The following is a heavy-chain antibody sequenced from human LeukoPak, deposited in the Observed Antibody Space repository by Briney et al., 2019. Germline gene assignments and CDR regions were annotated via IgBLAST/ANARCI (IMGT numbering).Heavy chain of an antibody. CDR2: INSDGSTT. V-gene: IGHV3-74*01. CDR1: GFTFSSYW. CDR3: ARATFYSSSWYSGSVDV. D-gene: IGHD6-13*01. J-gene: IGHJ6*02. Sequence: GGSLRLSCAASGFTFSSYWMHWVRQAPGKGLVWVSRINSDGSTTSYADSVMGRFTISRDNAKNTLYLQMNSLRAEDTAVYYCARATFYSSSWYSGSVDVWGQGTTVTVSS.